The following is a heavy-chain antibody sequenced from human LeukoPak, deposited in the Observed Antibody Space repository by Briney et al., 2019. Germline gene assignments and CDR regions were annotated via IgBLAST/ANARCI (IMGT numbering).Heavy chain of an antibody. D-gene: IGHD3-16*01. J-gene: IGHJ4*02. CDR2: INPNSGGT. CDR3: ASRRSYDYVWGSFDY. V-gene: IGHV1-2*02. CDR1: GYTFAGNY. Sequence: ASVKVSCKASGYTFAGNYMHWGRHPHAQGLEWKGWINPNSGGTTNSKKSHHRLAMTRDTTISTAYLELSWLRSDDTAVYSCASRRSYDYVWGSFDYWGQGTLVTVSS.